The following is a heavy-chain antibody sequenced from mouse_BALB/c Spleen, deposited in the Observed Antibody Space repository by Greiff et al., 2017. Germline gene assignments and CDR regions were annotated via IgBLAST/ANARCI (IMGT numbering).Heavy chain of an antibody. D-gene: IGHD2-4*01. J-gene: IGHJ4*01. CDR3: AKPSTMITNDAMDY. CDR1: GYTFTSYT. V-gene: IGHV1-4*01. CDR2: INPSSGYT. Sequence: QVQLQQSGAELARPGASVKMSCKASGYTFTSYTMHWVKQRPGQGLEWIGYINPSSGYTNYNQKFKDKATLTADKSSSTAYMQLSSLTSEDSAVYYCAKPSTMITNDAMDYWGQGTSVTVSS.